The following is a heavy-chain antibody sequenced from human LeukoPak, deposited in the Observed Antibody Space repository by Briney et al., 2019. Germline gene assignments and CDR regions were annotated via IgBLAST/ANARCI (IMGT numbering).Heavy chain of an antibody. V-gene: IGHV1-8*03. CDR3: ARARIGYCRITSCPAFGY. CDR2: INPNTGNT. D-gene: IGHD2-2*03. J-gene: IGHJ4*02. CDR1: GYTFTSYD. Sequence: ASVKVSCKASGYTFTSYDINWVRQATRQGLEWMGWINPNTGNTGYAQSFQGRVTISRNNSMSTAYMELRGLRSDDTAVYYCARARIGYCRITSCPAFGYWGQGTLVTVSS.